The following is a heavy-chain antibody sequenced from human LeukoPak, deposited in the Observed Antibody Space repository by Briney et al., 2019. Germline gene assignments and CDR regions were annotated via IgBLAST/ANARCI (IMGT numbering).Heavy chain of an antibody. CDR1: GYTFTGYY. CDR3: ARDSGSYFHDAFDI. J-gene: IGHJ3*02. V-gene: IGHV1-2*02. CDR2: INPNSGGT. D-gene: IGHD1-26*01. Sequence: ASVKVSCKASGYTFTGYYMHWVRQAPGQGREYMGWINPNSGGTNYAQKFQGRVTMTGDTSISTAYMELSRLKSDDTAVYYCARDSGSYFHDAFDIWGQGTMVTVSS.